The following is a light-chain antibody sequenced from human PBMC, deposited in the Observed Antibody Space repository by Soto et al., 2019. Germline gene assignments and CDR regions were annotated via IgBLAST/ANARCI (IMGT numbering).Light chain of an antibody. V-gene: IGLV4-60*02. CDR1: SVHRSYI. CDR3: EILDSNRNWV. Sequence: QAVVTQSSSASASLGSSVKLTCTLSSVHRSYIIAWHQQQPGKAPRYLMKVEGSGSYNKGSGVPDRFSGSSSGADRYLTISNLQFEDEADYYCEILDSNRNWVFGGGTKLTVL. CDR2: VEGSGSY. J-gene: IGLJ3*02.